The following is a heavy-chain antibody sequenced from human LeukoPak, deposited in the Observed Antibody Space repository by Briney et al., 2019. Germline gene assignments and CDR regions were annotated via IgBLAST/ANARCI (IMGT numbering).Heavy chain of an antibody. J-gene: IGHJ4*02. CDR3: ARSRRTTLDY. Sequence: PSETLSLTCTVSGGSISSGGYYWSWIRQHPGKGLEWIGYIYYSGSTYYNPSLKSRVTISVDTSKNQFSLKLSSVTAADTAVSYCARSRRTTLDYWGQGTLVTVSS. D-gene: IGHD4-11*01. CDR1: GGSISSGGYY. CDR2: IYYSGST. V-gene: IGHV4-31*03.